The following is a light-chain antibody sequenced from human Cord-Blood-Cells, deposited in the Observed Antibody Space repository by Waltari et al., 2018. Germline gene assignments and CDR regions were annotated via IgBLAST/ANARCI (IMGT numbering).Light chain of an antibody. CDR3: QQYGSSPQT. CDR2: GAS. CDR1: QSVSSSY. J-gene: IGKJ1*01. Sequence: EIVLTQSPGTLSLSPGERATLSCRASQSVSSSYLVWYQQKPGQAPRLLIYGASSRATGIPDRFSGSGSRTDFTLTISRLEPEDVAVYCCQQYGSSPQTFGQGTKVEIK. V-gene: IGKV3-20*01.